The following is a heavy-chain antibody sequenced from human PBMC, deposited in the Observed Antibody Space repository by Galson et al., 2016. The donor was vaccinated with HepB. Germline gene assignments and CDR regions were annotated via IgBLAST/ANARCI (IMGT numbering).Heavy chain of an antibody. CDR3: GRTYDVLTGSGEYYYYGIDV. Sequence: SVKVSCKASGYTFNTYGMHWVRQAPGQRLEWMAWINTGKGNTKYSQKFQGRVTVSMDTPANTVYMELSSLRSEDTAVYYCGRTYDVLTGSGEYYYYGIDVWGQGTTVTVSS. D-gene: IGHD3-9*01. J-gene: IGHJ6*02. CDR2: INTGKGNT. V-gene: IGHV1-3*04. CDR1: GYTFNTYG.